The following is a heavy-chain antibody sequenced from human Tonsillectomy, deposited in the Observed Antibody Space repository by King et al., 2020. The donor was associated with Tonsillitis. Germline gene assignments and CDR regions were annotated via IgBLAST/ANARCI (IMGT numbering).Heavy chain of an antibody. D-gene: IGHD3-10*01. J-gene: IGHJ6*02. CDR2: IRSKAYGGTT. Sequence: VQLVESGGGLVQPGRSLRLSCTASGFTFGDYAMSWVRQAPGKGLEWVGFIRSKAYGGTTEYAASVKGRFTISRDDSKSIAYLQMSSLKTEDTAVYYCTSLYYYGSGSLYYYGMDVWGQGTTVTVSS. CDR3: TSLYYYGSGSLYYYGMDV. V-gene: IGHV3-49*04. CDR1: GFTFGDYA.